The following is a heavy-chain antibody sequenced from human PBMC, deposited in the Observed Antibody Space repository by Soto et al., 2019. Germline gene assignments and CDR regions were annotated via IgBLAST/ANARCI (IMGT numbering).Heavy chain of an antibody. CDR3: ARDQCRSGYDYWAAFDI. V-gene: IGHV1-2*02. Sequence: ASVKVSCKASGYTFTGYYMHWVRQAPGQGLEWMGWINPNSGGTNYAQKFQGRVTMTRDTSISTAYMELSRLRSDDTAVYYCARDQCRSGYDYWAAFDIWGQGTMVTV. D-gene: IGHD5-12*01. J-gene: IGHJ3*02. CDR1: GYTFTGYY. CDR2: INPNSGGT.